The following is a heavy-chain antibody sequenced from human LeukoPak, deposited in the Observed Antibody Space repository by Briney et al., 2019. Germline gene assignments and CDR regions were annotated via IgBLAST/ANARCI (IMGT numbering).Heavy chain of an antibody. J-gene: IGHJ5*02. D-gene: IGHD2-15*01. V-gene: IGHV3-23*01. CDR1: GFTFSRYA. CDR2: ISGSGGST. CDR3: AKDPYTVVVAAQGFDP. Sequence: HPGGSLRLSCAASGFTFSRYAMSWVRQAPGKGLDWVSAISGSGGSTYYADSVKGRFTISRDNSKNTLYPQMNSLRAEDTAVYYCAKDPYTVVVAAQGFDPWGQGTLVTVSS.